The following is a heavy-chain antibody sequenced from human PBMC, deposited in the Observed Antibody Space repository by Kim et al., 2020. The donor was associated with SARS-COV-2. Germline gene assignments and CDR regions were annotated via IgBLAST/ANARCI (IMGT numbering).Heavy chain of an antibody. D-gene: IGHD2-15*01. J-gene: IGHJ3*02. Sequence: SETLSLTCTVSGGSISSSSYYWGWIRQPPGKGLEWIGSIYYSGSTYYNPSLKSRVTISVDTSKNQFSLKLSSVTAADTAVYYCARRGGWGSGGSWPRRHAFDIWGQGTMVTVSS. CDR3: ARRGGWGSGGSWPRRHAFDI. V-gene: IGHV4-39*01. CDR1: GGSISSSSYY. CDR2: IYYSGST.